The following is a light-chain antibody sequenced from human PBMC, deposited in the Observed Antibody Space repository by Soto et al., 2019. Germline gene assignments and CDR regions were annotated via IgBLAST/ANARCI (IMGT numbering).Light chain of an antibody. CDR3: ATWDDSLIGWV. Sequence: QSALTQPPSASGTPGQRVTISCSGSSSNIRSHAVNWYQQVPGTAPKLLIYNNNQRPSGVPDRFSGSKSGTSASLAISGLQSEDEADYYCATWDDSLIGWVFGGGTKLTVL. CDR1: SSNIRSHA. J-gene: IGLJ3*02. CDR2: NNN. V-gene: IGLV1-44*01.